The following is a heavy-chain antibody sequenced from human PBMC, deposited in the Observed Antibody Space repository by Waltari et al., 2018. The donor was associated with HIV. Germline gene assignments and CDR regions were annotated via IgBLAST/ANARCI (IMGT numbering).Heavy chain of an antibody. CDR1: GFTLRRYW. J-gene: IGHJ4*02. D-gene: IGHD1-1*01. Sequence: EVRLVEYGGGLGQLGGSMGLPCAGPGFTLRRYWMHWVRQTPGKGLEWVSRIKPDGTQTDYADSVKGRFTISRDNAKSTLHLQLNALSVEDTALYFCTGDTFGNDDFWGQGVLVTASS. V-gene: IGHV3-74*01. CDR2: IKPDGTQT. CDR3: TGDTFGNDDF.